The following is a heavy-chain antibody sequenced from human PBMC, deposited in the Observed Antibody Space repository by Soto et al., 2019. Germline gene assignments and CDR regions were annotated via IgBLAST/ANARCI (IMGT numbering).Heavy chain of an antibody. J-gene: IGHJ6*02. Sequence: QVQLVQSGAEVKKPGSSVKVSCKASGGTFSSYAISWVRQAPGQRLEWMGGIIPIFGTANYAQKFQGRVTITADKSTSTAYMELSSLRSEDTAVYYCARDDRYCSGGSCSPRGYYYYGMDVWGQGTTVTVSS. D-gene: IGHD2-15*01. V-gene: IGHV1-69*06. CDR2: IIPIFGTA. CDR1: GGTFSSYA. CDR3: ARDDRYCSGGSCSPRGYYYYGMDV.